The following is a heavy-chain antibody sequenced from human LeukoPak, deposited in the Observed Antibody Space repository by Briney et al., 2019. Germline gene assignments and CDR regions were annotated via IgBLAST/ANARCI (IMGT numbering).Heavy chain of an antibody. CDR3: ARGDRLVAYYYGMDV. CDR2: ISAYNGNT. Sequence: ASVKVSCKASGYTFTGYGISWVRQAPGQGLEWMGWISAYNGNTNYAQKLQGRVTMTTDTSTSTAYMELRSLRSDDTAVYYCARGDRLVAYYYGMDVWGQGTTVTVSS. D-gene: IGHD2-8*02. V-gene: IGHV1-18*01. CDR1: GYTFTGYG. J-gene: IGHJ6*02.